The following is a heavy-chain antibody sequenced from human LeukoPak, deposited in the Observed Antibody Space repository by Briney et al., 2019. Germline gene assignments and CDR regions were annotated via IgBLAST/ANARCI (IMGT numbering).Heavy chain of an antibody. CDR2: IYPGDSDT. Sequence: PGESLKISCKGSGYSFTSYWIGWVRQMPGKGLEWMGIIYPGDSDTRYSPSFQGQVTISADKSISTAYLQWSSLKASDTAMYYCARHKGSKWELLRFLDYWGQGTLVTVSS. J-gene: IGHJ4*02. D-gene: IGHD1-26*01. CDR3: ARHKGSKWELLRFLDY. V-gene: IGHV5-51*01. CDR1: GYSFTSYW.